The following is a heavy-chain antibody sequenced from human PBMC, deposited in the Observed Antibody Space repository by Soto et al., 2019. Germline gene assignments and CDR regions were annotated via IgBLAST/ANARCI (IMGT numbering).Heavy chain of an antibody. J-gene: IGHJ4*02. D-gene: IGHD1-26*01. CDR3: AHSHVLGASRLDYFDY. Sequence: SGPTLVNPTQTLTLTCTFSGFSLSTSGMCVSWIRQPPGKALEWLALIYWDDDKRYSPSLKSRLTITKDTPKNQVVLTMTNMDPVDTATYYCAHSHVLGASRLDYFDYWAQGTLVTVSS. V-gene: IGHV2-5*08. CDR2: IYWDDDK. CDR1: GFSLSTSGMC.